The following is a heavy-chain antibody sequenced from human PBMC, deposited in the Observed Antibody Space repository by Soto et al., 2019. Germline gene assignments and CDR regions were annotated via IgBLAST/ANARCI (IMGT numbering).Heavy chain of an antibody. V-gene: IGHV3-23*01. CDR1: GFTFSSCA. CDR3: AKDLIAVAGINHDAFDI. CDR2: ISGSGGST. D-gene: IGHD6-19*01. J-gene: IGHJ3*02. Sequence: PGGSLRLSCAASGFTFSSCAMSWVRQAPGKGLEWVSAISGSGGSTYYADSVKGRFTISRDNSKNTLYLQMNSLRAEDTAVYYCAKDLIAVAGINHDAFDIWGQGTMVTVSS.